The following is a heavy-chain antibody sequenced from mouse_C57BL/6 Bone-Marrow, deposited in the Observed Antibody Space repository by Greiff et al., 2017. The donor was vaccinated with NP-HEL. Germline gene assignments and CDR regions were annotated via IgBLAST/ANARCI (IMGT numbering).Heavy chain of an antibody. V-gene: IGHV1-39*01. J-gene: IGHJ1*03. Sequence: EVQVVESGPELVKPGASVKISCKASGYSFTDYNMNWVKQSNGKSHEWIGVINPNYGTTSYNQKFKGKATLTVDQSSSTAYMQLNSLTSEDSAVYYCARDHGYDEGYWYFDVWGTGTTVTVSS. CDR1: GYSFTDYN. CDR3: ARDHGYDEGYWYFDV. D-gene: IGHD2-2*01. CDR2: INPNYGTT.